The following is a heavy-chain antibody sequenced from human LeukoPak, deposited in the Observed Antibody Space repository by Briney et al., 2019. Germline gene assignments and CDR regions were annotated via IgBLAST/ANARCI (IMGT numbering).Heavy chain of an antibody. CDR1: GARFSSNSAA. CDR2: TYYRSKWYN. J-gene: IGHJ4*02. Sequence: QTLSLTCASSGARFSSNSAAWNWIRQSPSRGLEWLGRTYYRSKWYNDYSVTGKSRITINPDTPKNQISLQLSSVTPEDTAVYYCASGGLLPYYFDFWGQGTLVTVSS. CDR3: ASGGLLPYYFDF. D-gene: IGHD2-21*02. V-gene: IGHV6-1*01.